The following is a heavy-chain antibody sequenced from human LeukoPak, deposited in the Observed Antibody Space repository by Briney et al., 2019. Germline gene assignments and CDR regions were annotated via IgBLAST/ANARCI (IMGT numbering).Heavy chain of an antibody. V-gene: IGHV4-4*07. J-gene: IGHJ4*02. D-gene: IGHD3-16*01. CDR1: GGSISNYY. CDR2: IYTSGST. Sequence: SETLSLTCAVSGGSISNYYWSWIRQPAGKGLEWIGRIYTSGSTNYNPSLKSRVTMSVDTSKNQFSLKLSSVTDADTAVYYCAREGEKLIDYWGQGTLVTVSS. CDR3: AREGEKLIDY.